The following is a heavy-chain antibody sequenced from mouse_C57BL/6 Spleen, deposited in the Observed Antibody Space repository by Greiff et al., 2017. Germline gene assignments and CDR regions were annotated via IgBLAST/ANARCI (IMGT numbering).Heavy chain of an antibody. CDR2: INPYNGGT. V-gene: IGHV1-19*01. CDR1: GYTFTDYY. CDR3: ARSYSCLDY. J-gene: IGHJ2*01. D-gene: IGHD2-12*01. Sequence: EVKLQESGPVLVKPGASVKMSCKASGYTFTDYYMNWVKQSHGKSLEWIGVINPYNGGTSYNQKFKGKATLTVDKSSSTAYMELNSLTSEDSAVYYCARSYSCLDYWGQGTTLTVSS.